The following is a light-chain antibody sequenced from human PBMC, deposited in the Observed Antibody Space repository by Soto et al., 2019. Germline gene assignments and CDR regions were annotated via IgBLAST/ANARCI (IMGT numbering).Light chain of an antibody. CDR2: DAS. CDR1: QSVSNY. J-gene: IGKJ1*01. Sequence: ELVLSQSPATLSLSPGERATPCCRASQSVSNYLAWYQQKPGQAPRLLIYDASNRATGIPARFSGSGSGTEFTLTINSLRSEDFAVYYCQQYNNWPRTFGQGTKVDIK. V-gene: IGKV3-11*01. CDR3: QQYNNWPRT.